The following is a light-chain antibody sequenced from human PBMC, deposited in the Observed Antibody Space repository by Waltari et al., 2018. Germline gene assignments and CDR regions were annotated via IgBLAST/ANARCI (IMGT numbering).Light chain of an antibody. CDR3: QQYDDFPPYT. J-gene: IGKJ2*01. CDR2: DSF. V-gene: IGKV1-33*01. Sequence: DFQMTQSPSSLSASVGDRVTISCQASRDLKNLNWYQQKPGQAPKLLIYDSFNLEIGVPSRFSGRGSGTHFTFTISSLQPEDVATYYCQQYDDFPPYTFGQGTKVDLK. CDR1: RDLKN.